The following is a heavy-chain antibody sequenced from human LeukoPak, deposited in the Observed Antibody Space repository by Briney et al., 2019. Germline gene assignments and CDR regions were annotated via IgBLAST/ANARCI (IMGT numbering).Heavy chain of an antibody. Sequence: ASVKVSCKASGYTFTGYYMHWVRQAPGQGLEWMGWINPNSGGTNYAQKFQGRVTMTRDTSISTAYMEMSRLRSDDTAVYYCARGWLLDIRIDYWGQGTLVTVSS. CDR3: ARGWLLDIRIDY. CDR1: GYTFTGYY. J-gene: IGHJ4*02. CDR2: INPNSGGT. D-gene: IGHD5-12*01. V-gene: IGHV1-2*02.